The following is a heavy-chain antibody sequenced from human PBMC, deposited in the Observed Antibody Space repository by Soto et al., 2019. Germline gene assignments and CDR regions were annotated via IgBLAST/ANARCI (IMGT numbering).Heavy chain of an antibody. J-gene: IGHJ4*02. CDR1: GGSISSSSYY. CDR2: IYYSGST. D-gene: IGHD3-22*01. V-gene: IGHV4-39*01. Sequence: LSLTCTVSGGSISSSSYYWGWIRQPPGKGLEWIGSIYYSGSTYYNPSLKSRVTISVDTSKNQFSLKLSSVTAADTAVYYCARHVRYYDSRGYYFDYWGQGTLVTVSS. CDR3: ARHVRYYDSRGYYFDY.